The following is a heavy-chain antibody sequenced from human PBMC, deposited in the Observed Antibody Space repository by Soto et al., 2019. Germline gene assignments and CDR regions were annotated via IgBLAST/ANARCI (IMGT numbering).Heavy chain of an antibody. CDR3: ARDKTPGIAAAGTLGFDY. D-gene: IGHD6-13*01. CDR2: ISAYNGNT. CDR1: GYTFTSYG. J-gene: IGHJ4*02. V-gene: IGHV1-18*01. Sequence: QVQLVQSGAEVKKPGASVKVSCKASGYTFTSYGISWVRQAPGQGLEWMGWISAYNGNTNYAQKLQGRVTMTTDTSTSAAYMELRRLRSDDTAVYYCARDKTPGIAAAGTLGFDYWGQGTLVTVSS.